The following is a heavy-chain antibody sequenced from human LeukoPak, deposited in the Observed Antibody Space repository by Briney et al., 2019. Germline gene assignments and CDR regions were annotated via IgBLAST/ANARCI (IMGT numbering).Heavy chain of an antibody. J-gene: IGHJ4*02. CDR2: IYPGDSDT. CDR1: GYSFTSYW. D-gene: IGHD3-10*01. CDR3: ARITMVRGVIRKPFDY. Sequence: GESLKISCKGSGYSFTSYWIGWVRQMPGIGLEWMGIIYPGDSDTRYSPSFQGQVTISADKSISTAYLQWSSLKASDTAMYYCARITMVRGVIRKPFDYWGQGTLVTVSS. V-gene: IGHV5-51*01.